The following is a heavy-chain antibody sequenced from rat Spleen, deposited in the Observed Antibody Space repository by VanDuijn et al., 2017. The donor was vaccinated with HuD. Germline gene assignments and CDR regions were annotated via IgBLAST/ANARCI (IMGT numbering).Heavy chain of an antibody. J-gene: IGHJ2*01. CDR2: INNDGSST. CDR3: ARIDNWEYYFDY. Sequence: EVQLVESGGGLVQPGRSLKLSCAASGFTFSGNNMAWVRQTPKKGLEWVATINNDGSSTNYRDSVKGRFTISRDNAKSTLYLQMDSLRSEDTATYYCARIDNWEYYFDYWGQGVMVTVSS. V-gene: IGHV5-7*01. D-gene: IGHD5-1*01. CDR1: GFTFSGNN.